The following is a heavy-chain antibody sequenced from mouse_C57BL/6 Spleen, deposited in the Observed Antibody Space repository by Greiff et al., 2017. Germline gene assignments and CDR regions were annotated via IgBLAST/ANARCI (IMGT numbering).Heavy chain of an antibody. J-gene: IGHJ2*01. V-gene: IGHV1-50*01. CDR2: IDPSDSYT. CDR1: GYTFTSYW. CDR3: ARRRFGYFDY. Sequence: VQLQQPGAELVKPGASVKLSCKASGYTFTSYWTQWVKQRPGQGLEWIGEIDPSDSYTNYNQKFKGKATLTVDTSSSTAYMQLSSLTSEDSAVYYCARRRFGYFDYWGQGTTLTVSS.